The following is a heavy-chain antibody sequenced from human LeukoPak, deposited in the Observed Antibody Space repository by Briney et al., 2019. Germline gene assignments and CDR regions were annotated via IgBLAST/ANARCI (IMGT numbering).Heavy chain of an antibody. D-gene: IGHD6-19*01. V-gene: IGHV1-18*04. J-gene: IGHJ4*02. CDR3: AWRLAVAGILDY. CDR1: GYTFTSYG. CDR2: ISAYNGNT. Sequence: ASVKVSCKASGYTFTSYGISWVRQAPGQGLEWMGWISAYNGNTNYAQKLQGRVTMTTDTSTSTAYMELRSLRSDDTAVYYCAWRLAVAGILDYWGQGTLVTASS.